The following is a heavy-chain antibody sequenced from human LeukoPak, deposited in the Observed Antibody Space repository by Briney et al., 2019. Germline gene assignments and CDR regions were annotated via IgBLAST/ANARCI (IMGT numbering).Heavy chain of an antibody. J-gene: IGHJ4*02. CDR2: ISISGSKT. D-gene: IGHD5-24*01. V-gene: IGHV3-23*01. Sequence: GGSLRLSCAASEFDFSSHAMTWVRQAPGKGLEWVSAISISGSKTYYADSVKGRFTISRDNSKNTLYLQMNSLRADDTAVYYCARDSDAGGFNWGYFDYWGQGTLVTVSS. CDR3: ARDSDAGGFNWGYFDY. CDR1: EFDFSSHA.